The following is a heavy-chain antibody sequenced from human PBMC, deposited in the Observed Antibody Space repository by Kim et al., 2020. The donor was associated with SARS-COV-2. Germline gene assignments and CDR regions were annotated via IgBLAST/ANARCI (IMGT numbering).Heavy chain of an antibody. Sequence: STYSAESVKGRFTVSSDSARNTWYLQMNSLRSDDTAIYYCVKGSWLDNWGPGTLVTVSS. CDR3: VKGSWLDN. CDR2: ST. V-gene: IGHV3-23*01. D-gene: IGHD3-10*01. J-gene: IGHJ4*02.